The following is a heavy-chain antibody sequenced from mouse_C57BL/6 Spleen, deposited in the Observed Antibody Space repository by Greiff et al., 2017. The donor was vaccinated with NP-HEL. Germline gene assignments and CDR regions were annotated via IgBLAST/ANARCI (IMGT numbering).Heavy chain of an antibody. Sequence: EVKLEESGPGLVKPSQSLSLTCSVTGYSITSGYYWNWIRQFPGNKLEWMGYISYDGSNNYNPSLKNRISITRDTSKNQFFLKLNSVTTEDTATYYCAGTAYYYGSSPYWYFDVWGTGTTVTVSS. J-gene: IGHJ1*03. CDR2: ISYDGSN. CDR1: GYSITSGYY. D-gene: IGHD1-1*01. V-gene: IGHV3-6*01. CDR3: AGTAYYYGSSPYWYFDV.